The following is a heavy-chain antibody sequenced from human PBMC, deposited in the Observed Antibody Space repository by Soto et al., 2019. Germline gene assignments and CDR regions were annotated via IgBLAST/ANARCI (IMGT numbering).Heavy chain of an antibody. J-gene: IGHJ3*02. V-gene: IGHV3-21*01. D-gene: IGHD4-17*01. Sequence: EVQLVEAGGGLVKRGGSLRLSCAASVFTFSSYSMNWVLQAPGEGLEWVSSITTYSTSIYYADSVKGRFTISRDNAKNSLFLKMNGLGAEDTAVYYCARGYGDYIPDAFNIWGQGTMVTVSS. CDR1: VFTFSSYS. CDR2: ITTYSTSI. CDR3: ARGYGDYIPDAFNI.